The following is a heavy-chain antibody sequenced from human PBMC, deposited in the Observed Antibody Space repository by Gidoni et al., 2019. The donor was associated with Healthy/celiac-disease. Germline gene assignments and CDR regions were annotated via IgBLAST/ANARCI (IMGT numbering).Heavy chain of an antibody. CDR1: GDSISSSSYY. Sequence: QLQLQESGPGLVKPSETLSLTCTVSGDSISSSSYYWGWIRQPPGQGLEWIGSIYYSGSTDYNPSLKSRVTISVDTSKNQFSLKLSSVTAADTAVYYCARLTGSPLIDYWGQGTLVTVSS. CDR2: IYYSGST. V-gene: IGHV4-39*01. D-gene: IGHD3-10*01. J-gene: IGHJ4*02. CDR3: ARLTGSPLIDY.